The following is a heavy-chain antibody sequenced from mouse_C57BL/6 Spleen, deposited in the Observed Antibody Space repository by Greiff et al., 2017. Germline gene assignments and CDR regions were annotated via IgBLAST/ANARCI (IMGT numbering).Heavy chain of an antibody. Sequence: EVQLVESEGGLVQPGSSMKLSCTASGFTFSDYYMAWVRQVPEKGLEWVANINYDGSSTYYLDSLKSRFIISRDNAKNILYLQMSSLKSEDTATYYCARALYDSQYFDVWGTGTTVTVSS. J-gene: IGHJ1*03. V-gene: IGHV5-16*01. CDR3: ARALYDSQYFDV. CDR1: GFTFSDYY. CDR2: INYDGSST. D-gene: IGHD2-4*01.